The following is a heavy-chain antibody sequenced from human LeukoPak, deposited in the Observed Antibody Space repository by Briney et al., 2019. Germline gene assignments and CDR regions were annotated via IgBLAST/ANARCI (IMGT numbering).Heavy chain of an antibody. CDR1: GFTFGGYG. CDR3: TRYNNDHFDY. J-gene: IGHJ4*02. D-gene: IGHD1-14*01. V-gene: IGHV3-33*01. Sequence: HAGRSLRLPCAGSGFTFGGYGMHWFRQTPGKGLEWVAVIAYDGSRAFYADSVKGRFTISRDNSKNTMSVQMDDLRAEDTAVYYCTRYNNDHFDYWGQGTLVTVSS. CDR2: IAYDGSRA.